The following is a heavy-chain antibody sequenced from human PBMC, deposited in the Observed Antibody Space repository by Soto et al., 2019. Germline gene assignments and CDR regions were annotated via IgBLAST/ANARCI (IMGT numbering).Heavy chain of an antibody. CDR1: GYSFTSYG. CDR3: AGGGEKGGLDSWGFYSNLPY. V-gene: IGHV1-18*04. J-gene: IGHJ4*02. D-gene: IGHD3-22*01. CDR2: ISAYNGNT. Sequence: QVQLVQSEAEVKKPGASVKVSCKASGYSFTSYGISWVRQAPGQGLEWMGWISAYNGNTKYAQKFQGRVTLTTDTSTETGCMGAGGLRSDHTAVDFLAGGGEKGGLDSWGFYSNLPYWGQGTLVPVSS.